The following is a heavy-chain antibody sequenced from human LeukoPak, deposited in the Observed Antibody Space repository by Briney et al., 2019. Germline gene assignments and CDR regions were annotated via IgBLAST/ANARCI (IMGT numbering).Heavy chain of an antibody. CDR3: AREPYYYDSSGYYGGFNY. J-gene: IGHJ4*02. D-gene: IGHD3-22*01. CDR2: IKQDGSEK. CDR1: GFTFSSYW. Sequence: GGSLRLSCAASGFTFSSYWMSWVRQAPGKGLEWVANIKQDGSEKYYVDSVKGRFTISRDNAKNSLYLQMNSLRAEDTAVYYCAREPYYYDSSGYYGGFNYWGQGTLVTVSS. V-gene: IGHV3-7*01.